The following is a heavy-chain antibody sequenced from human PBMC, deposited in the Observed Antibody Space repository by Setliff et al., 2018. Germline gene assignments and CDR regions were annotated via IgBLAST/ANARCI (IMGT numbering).Heavy chain of an antibody. Sequence: SETLSLTCTVSGASISSGDYHWGWIRQPPGTGLEWIATMYYSGSTYYNPSLKSRVTMAVDTVKNQFSLKLTSVTAADTAVYYCARMSGFLYMDVWGKGTTVTVSS. CDR2: MYYSGST. CDR1: GASISSGDYH. J-gene: IGHJ6*03. CDR3: ARMSGFLYMDV. D-gene: IGHD3-3*01. V-gene: IGHV4-39*01.